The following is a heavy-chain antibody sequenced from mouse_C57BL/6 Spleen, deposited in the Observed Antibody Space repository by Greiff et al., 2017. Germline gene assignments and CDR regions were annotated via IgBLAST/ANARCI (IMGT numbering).Heavy chain of an antibody. J-gene: IGHJ4*01. CDR1: GFTFSSYA. V-gene: IGHV5-4*01. CDR2: ISDGGSYT. D-gene: IGHD4-1*01. Sequence: EVKLVESGGGLVKPGGSLKLSCAASGFTFSSYAMSWVRQTPEKRLEWVATISDGGSYTYYPDNVKGRFTISRDNAKNNLYLQMSHLKSEATAMYYCARERTGTVFYAMDYWGQGTSVTVSS. CDR3: ARERTGTVFYAMDY.